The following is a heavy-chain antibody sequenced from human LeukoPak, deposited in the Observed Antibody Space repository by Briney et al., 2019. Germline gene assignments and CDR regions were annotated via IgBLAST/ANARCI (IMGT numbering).Heavy chain of an antibody. D-gene: IGHD3-10*01. CDR1: GFTFTNYD. Sequence: GGSLRLSCAASGFTFTNYDMHWVRQVTGKGLEWVSGIGTAGDTYYPDSVKGRFTISRENAENSLYLQMSNLRAGDTAVYFCARGYGSRSWDYFDYCGQGALVTVSS. V-gene: IGHV3-13*01. CDR3: ARGYGSRSWDYFDY. CDR2: IGTAGDT. J-gene: IGHJ4*02.